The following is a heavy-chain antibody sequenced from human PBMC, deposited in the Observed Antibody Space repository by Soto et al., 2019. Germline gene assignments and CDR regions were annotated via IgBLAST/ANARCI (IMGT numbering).Heavy chain of an antibody. CDR3: ARRGSGSYYAY. V-gene: IGHV3-23*01. D-gene: IGHD1-26*01. Sequence: EVQLLESGGGLVQPGGSLRLSCAASGFTFSSYAMRWVRQAPVKGLEWVSAISGSGGSTYYADSVKGRFTISRDNSKNTLYLQMNSLRAEHTAVYYCARRGSGSYYAYGGQGTLVTVSS. J-gene: IGHJ4*02. CDR2: ISGSGGST. CDR1: GFTFSSYA.